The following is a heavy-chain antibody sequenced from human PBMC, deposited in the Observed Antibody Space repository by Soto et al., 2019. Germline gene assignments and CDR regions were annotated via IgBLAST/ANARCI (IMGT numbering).Heavy chain of an antibody. Sequence: QVQLQDSGPGLVKPSGTLSLTCAVSGASISSSYWWSWVRKPPGKGLEWIGEIHHSTGTNSTPSLNSRFTISVDKSKNQIFLRLTSVTVADTAVYYIARNDVYDMDVRGQGNTVTVSS. CDR2: IHHSTGT. D-gene: IGHD3-16*01. CDR1: GASISSSYW. CDR3: ARNDVYDMDV. V-gene: IGHV4-4*02. J-gene: IGHJ6*03.